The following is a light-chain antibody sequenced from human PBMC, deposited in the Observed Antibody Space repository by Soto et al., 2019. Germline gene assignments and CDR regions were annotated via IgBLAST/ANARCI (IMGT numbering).Light chain of an antibody. CDR1: QSISRS. V-gene: IGKV1-39*01. Sequence: DIQMTQSPSSLSASVGDRVTITCRASQSISRSLNWYQQKPGKAPRLLIYAASSLQNGVPSRFSGSGSGTAFTLTISSLQPEDAAIYSCQQSYNSPIYTFGQGTAFEIK. CDR2: AAS. CDR3: QQSYNSPIYT. J-gene: IGKJ2*01.